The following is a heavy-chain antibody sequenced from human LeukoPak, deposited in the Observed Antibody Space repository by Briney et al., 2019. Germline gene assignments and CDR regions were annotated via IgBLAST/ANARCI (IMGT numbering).Heavy chain of an antibody. CDR3: ARREPYYDILTVYYNVFDY. CDR2: INHSGST. CDR1: GGSFSGYY. Sequence: PSETLSLTCAVYGGSFSGYYWSWIRQPPGKGLEWIGEINHSGSTNYNPSLKSRVTISVDTSKNQFSLKLSSVTAADTAVYYCARREPYYDILTVYYNVFDYWGQGTLVTVSS. D-gene: IGHD3-9*01. J-gene: IGHJ4*02. V-gene: IGHV4-34*01.